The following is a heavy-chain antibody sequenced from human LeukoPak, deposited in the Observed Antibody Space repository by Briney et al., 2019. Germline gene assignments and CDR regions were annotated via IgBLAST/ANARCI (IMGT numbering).Heavy chain of an antibody. CDR3: AKDGCGGDCSWYFDL. Sequence: PGGSLRLSCAASGFTFRNYALSWVRQAPVKGLEWVSAIHSSGGSNTYYADSVKGRFTISRDHFKNTLYLQMNSLRAEDTAVYYCAKDGCGGDCSWYFDLWGRGTLVTVSS. J-gene: IGHJ2*01. D-gene: IGHD2-21*02. CDR2: IHSSGGSNT. CDR1: GFTFRNYA. V-gene: IGHV3-23*01.